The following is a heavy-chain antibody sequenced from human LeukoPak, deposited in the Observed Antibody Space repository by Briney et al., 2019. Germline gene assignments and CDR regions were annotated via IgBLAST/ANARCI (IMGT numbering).Heavy chain of an antibody. CDR1: GFTFSYAW. V-gene: IGHV4-59*01. Sequence: PGGSLRLSCAASGFTFSYAWMSWVRQAPGKRLDWIGHVHYSGSANYNPSLKSRVTISMDTSKNQFSLRLSSVTAVDTAVYYCARVSGATITTYYGMDVWGQGTTVTVS. D-gene: IGHD5-12*01. CDR3: ARVSGATITTYYGMDV. J-gene: IGHJ6*02. CDR2: VHYSGSA.